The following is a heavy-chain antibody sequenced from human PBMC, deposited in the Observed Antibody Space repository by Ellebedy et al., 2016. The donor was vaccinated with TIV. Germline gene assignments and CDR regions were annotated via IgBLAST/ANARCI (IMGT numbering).Heavy chain of an antibody. D-gene: IGHD3-10*01. Sequence: MPGGSLRLSCAASGFTVSSNYMSWVRQPPGQGLEWLGSFYYNVNTYYNPSLKSRITVSVDASKNQFSLRLSSVTAADTAVYYCARHRGSGDLFGFDFWGQGILVTVSS. J-gene: IGHJ4*02. CDR3: ARHRGSGDLFGFDF. CDR2: FYYNVNT. CDR1: GFTVSSNY. V-gene: IGHV4-39*01.